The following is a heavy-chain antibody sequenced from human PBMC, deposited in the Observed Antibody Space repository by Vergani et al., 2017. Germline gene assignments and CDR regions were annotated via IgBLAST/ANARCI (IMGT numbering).Heavy chain of an antibody. CDR2: VSSTDGT. J-gene: IGHJ5*02. CDR3: ARSGLLDFLGKGLGFDP. D-gene: IGHD3-3*01. CDR1: GLSVDSND. Sequence: EVQLVESGGGLVQPGGSLRLSCAASGLSVDSNDMSWVRQSPGRGLEWVSSVSSTDGTTYAASVRGRFTISRDKSKITLYLQMDSLRLEDTAVYFCARSGLLDFLGKGLGFDPWGLGTQVTVSS. V-gene: IGHV3-66*02.